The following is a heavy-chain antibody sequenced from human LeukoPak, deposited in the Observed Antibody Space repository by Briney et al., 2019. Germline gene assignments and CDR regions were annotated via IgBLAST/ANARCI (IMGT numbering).Heavy chain of an antibody. V-gene: IGHV1-46*01. Sequence: ASVKVSCKASGYTFTSYYLHWVRQAPGQGLEWMGIINPSGGNTNYAQKFQGRVTMTRGTSTSTVYMELSSLKSEDTAVYYCARGGAYYDSGSSYNGGWFDPWGQGTLVTVSS. J-gene: IGHJ5*02. CDR2: INPSGGNT. D-gene: IGHD3-10*01. CDR3: ARGGAYYDSGSSYNGGWFDP. CDR1: GYTFTSYY.